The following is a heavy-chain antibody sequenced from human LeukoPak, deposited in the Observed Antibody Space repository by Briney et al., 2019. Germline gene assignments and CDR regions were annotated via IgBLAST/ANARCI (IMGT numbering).Heavy chain of an antibody. J-gene: IGHJ6*04. D-gene: IGHD5-18*01. Sequence: GRSLRLSCAASGFTFSSYGMHWVRQAPGKGPEWVAVIWYDGSNKYYADSVKGRFTISRDNFKNTLYLQMNSLRAEDTAVYYCARDFYGGGYSYGSYYYYGMDVWGKGTTVTVSP. CDR2: IWYDGSNK. CDR1: GFTFSSYG. CDR3: ARDFYGGGYSYGSYYYYGMDV. V-gene: IGHV3-33*01.